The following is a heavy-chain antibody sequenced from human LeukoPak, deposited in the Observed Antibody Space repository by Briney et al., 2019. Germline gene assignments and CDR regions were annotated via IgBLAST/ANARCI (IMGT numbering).Heavy chain of an antibody. D-gene: IGHD5-18*01. Sequence: GGSLRPSCAASGLTFSNFAMTWVRQTPGKGLEWVSALSASGGGTFYAPSVKGRFTISRDNSKNTVSLRMNSLRAEDTALYYCATVLHTSMTTWAAFDTWGQGTMVTVSS. CDR3: ATVLHTSMTTWAAFDT. CDR2: LSASGGGT. J-gene: IGHJ3*02. V-gene: IGHV3-23*01. CDR1: GLTFSNFA.